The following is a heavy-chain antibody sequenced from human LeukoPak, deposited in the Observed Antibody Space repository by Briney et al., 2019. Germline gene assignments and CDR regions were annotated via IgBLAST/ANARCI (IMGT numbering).Heavy chain of an antibody. CDR1: GFTFSSYS. J-gene: IGHJ4*02. Sequence: GGSLRLSCAASGFTFSSYSMNWVRQAPGKGLEWVSSISSSSSYIYYADSVKGRFTISRDNAKNSLYLQMNNLRIDDTALYYCSRDGSSTPPYYFDNRGQGTLVTVSS. D-gene: IGHD3-10*01. CDR2: ISSSSSYI. V-gene: IGHV3-21*04. CDR3: SRDGSSTPPYYFDN.